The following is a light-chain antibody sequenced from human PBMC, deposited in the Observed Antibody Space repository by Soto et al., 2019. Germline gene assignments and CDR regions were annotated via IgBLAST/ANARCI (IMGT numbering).Light chain of an antibody. CDR3: QQYGSSQT. V-gene: IGKV1-27*01. CDR1: QGISNY. CDR2: GAS. J-gene: IGKJ1*01. Sequence: DIQMTQSPSSLSASVRDRVTITCRASQGISNYLAWYQQKPGKVPKLLIYGASTLQSGVPSRFSGSGSGTDFSLTISSVQPEDVATYYCQQYGSSQTFGQGTKVEIK.